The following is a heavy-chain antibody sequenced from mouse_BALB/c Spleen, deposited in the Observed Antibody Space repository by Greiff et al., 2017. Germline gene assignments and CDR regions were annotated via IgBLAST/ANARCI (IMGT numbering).Heavy chain of an antibody. Sequence: VHVKQSGAELVKPGASVKLSCTASGFNIKDTYMHWVKQRPEQGLEWIGRIDPANGNTKYDPKFQGKATITADTSSNTAYLQLSSLTSEDTAVYYCARSARYDGSYYFDYWGQGTTLTVSS. J-gene: IGHJ2*01. V-gene: IGHV14-3*02. D-gene: IGHD2-14*01. CDR2: IDPANGNT. CDR3: ARSARYDGSYYFDY. CDR1: GFNIKDTY.